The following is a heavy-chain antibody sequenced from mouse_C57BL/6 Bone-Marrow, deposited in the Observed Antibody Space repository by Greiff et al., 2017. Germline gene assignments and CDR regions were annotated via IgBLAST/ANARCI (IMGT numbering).Heavy chain of an antibody. CDR3: TTYTYCYDNYAFDY. CDR1: GFNIKDDY. Sequence: EVQLQQSGAELVRPGASVKLSCTASGFNIKDDYMHWVKQRPEQGLEWIGWIDPENGDTEYASKFKGKATITADTSSNTAYLQLSSRTSEDTAFYFCTTYTYCYDNYAFDYWGKGTSVTVSS. V-gene: IGHV14-4*01. CDR2: IDPENGDT. J-gene: IGHJ4*01. D-gene: IGHD2-12*01.